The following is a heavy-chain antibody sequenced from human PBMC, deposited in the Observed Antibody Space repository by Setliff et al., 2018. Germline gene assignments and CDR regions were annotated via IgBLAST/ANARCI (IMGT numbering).Heavy chain of an antibody. J-gene: IGHJ4*02. CDR2: INHDGSEK. CDR1: GFTFSSHW. Sequence: PGGSLRLSCAASGFTFSSHWMAWVRQAPGKGLEWVANINHDGSEKYSVDSVKGRFTISRDTAKNSLSLQMNSLRAEDTAVCYCTRTGTYRYFDYWGQGTLVTVSS. CDR3: TRTGTYRYFDY. V-gene: IGHV3-7*01. D-gene: IGHD1-1*01.